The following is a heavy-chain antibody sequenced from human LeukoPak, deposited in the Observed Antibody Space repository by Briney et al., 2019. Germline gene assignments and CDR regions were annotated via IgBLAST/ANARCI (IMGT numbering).Heavy chain of an antibody. V-gene: IGHV5-51*01. CDR1: GYSFTNYW. J-gene: IGHJ4*02. CDR3: ARSMGPNLFDY. CDR2: IYPGDSDT. D-gene: IGHD1-26*01. Sequence: LGESLKISCKGSGYSFTNYWIGWVRQMPGKGLEWMGIIYPGDSDTRYNPSFQGQVTISADKSISTAFLQWSSLKASDTAMYYCARSMGPNLFDYWGQGTLLTVSS.